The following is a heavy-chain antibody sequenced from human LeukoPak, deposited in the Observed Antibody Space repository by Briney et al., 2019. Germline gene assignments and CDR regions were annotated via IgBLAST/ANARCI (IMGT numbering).Heavy chain of an antibody. J-gene: IGHJ5*02. CDR3: ARVRDGITIFGVEFNWFDP. Sequence: ASVKVSCKASGYTFTSYGISWVRQAPGQGLEWMGWISAYNGNTNYAQKLQGRVTMTTDTSTSTDYMELRSLRSDDTAVYYCARVRDGITIFGVEFNWFDPWGQGTLVTVSS. CDR2: ISAYNGNT. D-gene: IGHD3-3*01. CDR1: GYTFTSYG. V-gene: IGHV1-18*01.